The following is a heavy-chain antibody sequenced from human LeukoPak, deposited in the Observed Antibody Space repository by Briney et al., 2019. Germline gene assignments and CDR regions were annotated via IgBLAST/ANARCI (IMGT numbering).Heavy chain of an antibody. D-gene: IGHD2-21*02. CDR2: ISSSSSYI. V-gene: IGHV3-21*01. CDR3: ARDGDAHCGGDCYSDFDY. CDR1: GFTFSSYS. J-gene: IGHJ4*02. Sequence: SGGSLRLSSAASGFTFSSYSMNWVRQAPGKGLEWVSSISSSSSYIYYADSVKGRFTISRDNAKNSLYLQMNSLRAEDTAVYYCARDGDAHCGGDCYSDFDYWGQGTLVIVSS.